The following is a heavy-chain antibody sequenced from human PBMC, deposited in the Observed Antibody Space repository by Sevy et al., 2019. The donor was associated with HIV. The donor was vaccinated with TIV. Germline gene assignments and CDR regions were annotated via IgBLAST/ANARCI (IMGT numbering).Heavy chain of an antibody. CDR3: ARALAAAASY. CDR2: IKQDGSEK. CDR1: GLTFSSYW. D-gene: IGHD6-25*01. Sequence: GGSLKLSCAASGLTFSSYWMNWVRQAPGKGLEWVANIKQDGSEKYYVDSVKGRFTISRDNAKNSMHLQMNSLRAEDTAVYYCARALAAAASYWGQGTLVTVSS. J-gene: IGHJ4*02. V-gene: IGHV3-7*01.